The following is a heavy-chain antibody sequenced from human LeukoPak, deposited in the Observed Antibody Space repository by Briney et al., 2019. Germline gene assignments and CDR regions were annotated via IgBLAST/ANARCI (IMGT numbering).Heavy chain of an antibody. J-gene: IGHJ4*02. CDR2: INHSGST. CDR3: ARGRESWEHHGHYDSSGNGFDY. D-gene: IGHD3-22*01. CDR1: GGSFSGYY. Sequence: PSETLSLTCAVYGGSFSGYYWSWIRQPPGKGLEWIGEINHSGSTNYNPSLKSRVTISVDTSKNQFSLKLGSVTAADTAVYYCARGRESWEHHGHYDSSGNGFDYWGQGTLVTVSS. V-gene: IGHV4-34*01.